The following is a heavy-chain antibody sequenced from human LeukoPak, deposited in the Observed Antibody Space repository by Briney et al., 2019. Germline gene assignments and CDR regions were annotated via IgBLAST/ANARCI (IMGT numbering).Heavy chain of an antibody. D-gene: IGHD3-22*01. CDR1: GGSISSSSYY. Sequence: SETLSLTCTVSGGSISSSSYYWGWIRQPPGKGLEWIGSIYYSGSTYYNPSLKSRVTISVDTSKNQFSLKLSSVTAADTAVYYCARRGGRYDSSGYYFGYWGQGTLVTVSS. CDR2: IYYSGST. CDR3: ARRGGRYDSSGYYFGY. J-gene: IGHJ4*02. V-gene: IGHV4-39*07.